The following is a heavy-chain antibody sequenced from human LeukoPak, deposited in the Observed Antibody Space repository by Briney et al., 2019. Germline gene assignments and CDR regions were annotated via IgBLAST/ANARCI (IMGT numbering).Heavy chain of an antibody. V-gene: IGHV4-30-4*08. D-gene: IGHD6-6*01. CDR2: IYYSGST. CDR3: ARANADSSSLQYAFDI. J-gene: IGHJ3*02. CDR1: GGSISSGDYC. Sequence: SETVSLTCTVSGGSISSGDYCWSWIRQPPGKGLEWIGYIYYSGSTYYNPSLKSRVTISVDTSKNQFSLKLSSVTAADTAVYYCARANADSSSLQYAFDIWGQGTMVTVSS.